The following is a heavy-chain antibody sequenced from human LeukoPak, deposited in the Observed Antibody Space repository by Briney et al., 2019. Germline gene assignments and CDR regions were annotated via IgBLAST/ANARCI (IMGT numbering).Heavy chain of an antibody. J-gene: IGHJ4*02. CDR2: INPNSGGT. CDR3: ARDLSRNIVANFFDY. Sequence: ASVKVSCKASGYTFTGYYMHWVRQAPGQGLEWMGWINPNSGGTNYAQKFQGRVTMTRDTSINTAYMELSSLRSDDTAVYYCARDLSRNIVANFFDYWGQGTLVTVSS. V-gene: IGHV1-2*02. D-gene: IGHD5-12*01. CDR1: GYTFTGYY.